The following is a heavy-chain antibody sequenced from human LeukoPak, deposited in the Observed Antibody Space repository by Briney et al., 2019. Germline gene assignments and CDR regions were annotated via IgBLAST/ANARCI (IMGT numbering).Heavy chain of an antibody. V-gene: IGHV3-7*01. CDR3: GYGKTWYFDY. Sequence: PGGSLRLSCAASGFTFNNYWMNWVRQAPGKGLEWVASIKQDGREKYYVDSVKGRFTISRDNAKNSLCLQMNSLGVEDTALYYCGYGKTWYFDYWGQGTLVTVSS. D-gene: IGHD3-16*01. CDR1: GFTFNNYW. CDR2: IKQDGREK. J-gene: IGHJ4*02.